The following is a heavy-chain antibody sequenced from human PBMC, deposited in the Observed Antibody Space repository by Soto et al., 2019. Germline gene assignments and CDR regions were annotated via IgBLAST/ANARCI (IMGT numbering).Heavy chain of an antibody. CDR3: AGYSYDKYGDASDL. CDR1: GGSISSSNW. Sequence: SETLSLTCAVSGGSISSSNWWRGVRQPPGKGREWIGEIYHSGRTNYNPSLKSRVTISVDKSKKQFSLTLSSVTAADTAVYYCAGYSYDKYGDASDLWGQGTMVPVSS. J-gene: IGHJ3*01. V-gene: IGHV4-4*02. CDR2: IYHSGRT. D-gene: IGHD3-22*01.